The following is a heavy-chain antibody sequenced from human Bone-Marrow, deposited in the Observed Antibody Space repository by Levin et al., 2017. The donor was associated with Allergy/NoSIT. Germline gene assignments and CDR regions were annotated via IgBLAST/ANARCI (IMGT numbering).Heavy chain of an antibody. D-gene: IGHD2-15*01. CDR1: GFTFSSYW. J-gene: IGHJ2*01. CDR3: ARIYCTNTNCPGSGTSCYSGCYWYFDL. V-gene: IGHV3-7*01. Sequence: GGSLRLSCAASGFTFSSYWMSWVRQAPGKGLEWVANIKYAGSEKYYVDSVKGRFTISRDNAKNSLYLQMNSLTAEDTAVYYCARIYCTNTNCPGSGTSCYSGCYWYFDLWGRGTLVTVSS. CDR2: IKYAGSEK.